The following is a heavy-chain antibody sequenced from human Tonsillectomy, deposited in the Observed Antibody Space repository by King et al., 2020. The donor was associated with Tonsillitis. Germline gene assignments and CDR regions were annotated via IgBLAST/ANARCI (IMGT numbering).Heavy chain of an antibody. CDR1: GGSISSTSYY. J-gene: IGHJ4*02. CDR2: IYYTGST. CDR3: ARRAQERIAAAGNVDD. D-gene: IGHD6-13*01. V-gene: IGHV4-39*07. Sequence: QLQESGPGLVKPSETLSLTCTVSGGSISSTSYYWGWIRQPPGKGLEWIGSIYYTGSTYYTPSLTSRVTISVDTSKNQFSLKLSSVTAADTAVYYCARRAQERIAAAGNVDDWGQGTLVTVSS.